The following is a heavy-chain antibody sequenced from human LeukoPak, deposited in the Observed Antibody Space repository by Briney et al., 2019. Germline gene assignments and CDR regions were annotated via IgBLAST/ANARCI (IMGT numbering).Heavy chain of an antibody. J-gene: IGHJ4*02. CDR3: ARTRVGATDYYFDY. Sequence: ASVKVSCKASGYTVTSYYMHWVRQAPGQGLEWMAILNPSGGSSNYAQKFQGRATLTRATSTGTVYMELSSLRSEDTAVYYCARTRVGATDYYFDYWGQGTLVTVSS. V-gene: IGHV1-46*01. CDR1: GYTVTSYY. D-gene: IGHD1-26*01. CDR2: LNPSGGSS.